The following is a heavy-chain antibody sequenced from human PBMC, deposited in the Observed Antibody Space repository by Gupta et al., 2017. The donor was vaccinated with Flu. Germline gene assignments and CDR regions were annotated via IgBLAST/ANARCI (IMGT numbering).Heavy chain of an antibody. J-gene: IGHJ5*02. V-gene: IGHV3-73*01. CDR2: IRSKANNYAT. CDR1: GFTFSGST. Sequence: EVQLVESGGGLVQPGGSLKLSCAAPGFTFSGSTMNWVRQASGKGLEWVSRIRSKANNYATVYAASVKGRFTISRDDSRNTAYLQMNSLQTDDTAVYYCARGMDGGWFDPRGQGTLVTVSS. CDR3: ARGMDGGWFDP. D-gene: IGHD3/OR15-3a*01.